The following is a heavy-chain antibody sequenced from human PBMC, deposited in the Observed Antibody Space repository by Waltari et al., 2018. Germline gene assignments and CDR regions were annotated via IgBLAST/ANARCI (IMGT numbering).Heavy chain of an antibody. J-gene: IGHJ4*02. CDR1: GFSFSSYW. Sequence: EVQLVESGGGLVQPGGSLRLSCAASGFSFSSYWMTWVRQAPGKGLEGVASINEEGSEKQYVDSVKGRFTISRDNAKNSLYLQMNSLRADDTAVYYCARDSTRRFDYWGQGTLVTVSS. CDR2: INEEGSEK. CDR3: ARDSTRRFDY. V-gene: IGHV3-7*01. D-gene: IGHD6-6*01.